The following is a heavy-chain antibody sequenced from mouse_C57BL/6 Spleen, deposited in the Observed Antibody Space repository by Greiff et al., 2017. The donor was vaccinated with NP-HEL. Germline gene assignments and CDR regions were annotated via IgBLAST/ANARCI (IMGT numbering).Heavy chain of an antibody. J-gene: IGHJ4*01. V-gene: IGHV1-82*01. CDR3: ARKGYSNYVDYAMDY. D-gene: IGHD2-5*01. CDR2: IYPGDGDT. CDR1: GYAFSSSW. Sequence: QVQLQQSGPELVKPGASVKISCKASGYAFSSSWMNWVKQRPGKGLEWIGRIYPGDGDTNYNGKFKGKATLTADKSSSTAYMQLSSLTSEDSAVYFCARKGYSNYVDYAMDYWGQGTSVTVSS.